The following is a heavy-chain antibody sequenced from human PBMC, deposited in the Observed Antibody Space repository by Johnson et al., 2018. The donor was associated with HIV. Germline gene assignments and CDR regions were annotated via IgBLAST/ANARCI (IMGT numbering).Heavy chain of an antibody. J-gene: IGHJ3*02. V-gene: IGHV3-23*04. CDR2: ISGSGGST. Sequence: VQLVESGGGLVQPGGSLRLSCAASGFTFSSYAMSWVRQAPGKGLEWVSAISGSGGSTFYADTMKGRFTISRDNSKNTLSLQMNSLRAEDTAVYYCAKAIGDAFDIWGQGTMVTVSS. CDR3: AKAIGDAFDI. D-gene: IGHD2/OR15-2a*01. CDR1: GFTFSSYA.